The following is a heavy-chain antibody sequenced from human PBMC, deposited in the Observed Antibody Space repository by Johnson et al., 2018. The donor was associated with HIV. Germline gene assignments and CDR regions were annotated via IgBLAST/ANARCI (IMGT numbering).Heavy chain of an antibody. CDR3: AKDGHSYGRGPDAFDI. D-gene: IGHD5-18*01. J-gene: IGHJ3*02. Sequence: VQLVESGGGLVKPGGSLRLSCAASGFTFSNAWMSWVRQAPGKGLEWVGRIKSKTDGGTTDYAAPVKGRFTISRDDSKNTLYLQMNSLRAEDTAVYYCAKDGHSYGRGPDAFDIWGQGTMVTVSS. CDR1: GFTFSNAW. V-gene: IGHV3-15*05. CDR2: IKSKTDGGTT.